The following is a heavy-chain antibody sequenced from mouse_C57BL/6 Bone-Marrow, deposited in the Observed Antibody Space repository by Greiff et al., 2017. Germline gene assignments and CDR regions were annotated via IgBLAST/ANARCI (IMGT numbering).Heavy chain of an antibody. Sequence: VQLKESGAELVRPGASVKLSCTASGFNIKDDYMHWVKQRPEQGLEWIGWIDPENGDTEYASKFQGKATITADTSSNTAYLQLSSLKSEDTAVYYWTLITTVVAAYYFDYWGQGTTLTVSS. V-gene: IGHV14-4*01. D-gene: IGHD1-1*01. CDR3: TLITTVVAAYYFDY. J-gene: IGHJ2*01. CDR2: IDPENGDT. CDR1: GFNIKDDY.